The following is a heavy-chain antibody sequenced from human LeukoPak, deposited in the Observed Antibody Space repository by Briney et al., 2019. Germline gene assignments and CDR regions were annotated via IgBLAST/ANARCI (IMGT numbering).Heavy chain of an antibody. D-gene: IGHD3-9*01. V-gene: IGHV4-34*01. CDR1: GGSFSGYY. CDR3: ARGSNTVLRYFNWSFAAFDY. J-gene: IGHJ4*02. CDR2: INHSGST. Sequence: SETLSLTCAVYGGSFSGYYWSWIRQPPGKGLEWIGEINHSGSTNYNPSLKSRVAISVDTSKNQFSLKLSSVTAADTAVYYCARGSNTVLRYFNWSFAAFDYWGQGTLVTVSS.